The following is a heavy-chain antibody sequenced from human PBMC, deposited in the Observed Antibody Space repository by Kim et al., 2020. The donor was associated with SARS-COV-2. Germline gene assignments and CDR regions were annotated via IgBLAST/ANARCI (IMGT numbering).Heavy chain of an antibody. Sequence: NYAQQLQGRVTMTTDTSTSPAYMELRSLRSDDTAVYYCARGCSGGSCYPYWGQGTLVTVSS. D-gene: IGHD2-15*01. V-gene: IGHV1-18*01. CDR3: ARGCSGGSCYPY. J-gene: IGHJ4*02.